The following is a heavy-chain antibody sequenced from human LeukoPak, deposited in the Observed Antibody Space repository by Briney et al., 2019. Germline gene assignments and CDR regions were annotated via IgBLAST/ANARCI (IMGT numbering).Heavy chain of an antibody. CDR3: ARDENTVTTNYFDL. Sequence: PGGSLRLSCAASGFTFSSYSMNWVRQAPGKGLEWVSSISSSSYIYYADSVKGRFTISRDNAKNSLYLQMNSLRAEDTAVYYCARDENTVTTNYFDLWGRGTLVTVSS. CDR2: ISSSSYI. J-gene: IGHJ2*01. D-gene: IGHD4-17*01. V-gene: IGHV3-21*01. CDR1: GFTFSSYS.